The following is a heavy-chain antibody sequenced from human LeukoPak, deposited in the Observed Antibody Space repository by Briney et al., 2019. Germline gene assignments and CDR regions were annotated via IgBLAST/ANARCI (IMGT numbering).Heavy chain of an antibody. CDR3: ARSSYELGFDP. CDR1: GGSIRSSYCY. CDR2: IYDSGST. Sequence: SETLSLTCTVSGGSIRSSYCYWGWIRQPPGKGLEWIGSIYDSGSTYYNPSLKSRVTISVDTSKNQFSLKLNSVTAADTAVYYCARSSYELGFDPWGQGTLVTVSS. D-gene: IGHD1-1*01. V-gene: IGHV4-39*01. J-gene: IGHJ5*02.